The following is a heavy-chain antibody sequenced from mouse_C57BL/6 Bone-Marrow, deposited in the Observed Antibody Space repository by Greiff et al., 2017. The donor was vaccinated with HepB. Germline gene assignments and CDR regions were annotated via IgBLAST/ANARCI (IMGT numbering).Heavy chain of an antibody. CDR3: VVYYGSSYFDY. CDR1: GYTFTSYG. V-gene: IGHV1-81*01. CDR2: IYPRSGNT. D-gene: IGHD1-1*01. Sequence: VQLQQSGAELARPGASVKLSCKASGYTFTSYGISWVKQRTGQGLEWIGEIYPRSGNTYYNEKFKGNATLTADKSSSTAYMELRSLTSEDSAVYFCVVYYGSSYFDYWGQGTTLTVSS. J-gene: IGHJ2*01.